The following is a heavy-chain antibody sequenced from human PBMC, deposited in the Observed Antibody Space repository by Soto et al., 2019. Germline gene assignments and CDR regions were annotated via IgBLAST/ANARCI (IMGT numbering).Heavy chain of an antibody. J-gene: IGHJ4*02. CDR1: GFTFSGYA. Sequence: VGSLRLSGAASGFTFSGYAMSWVRQAPGKGLEWVSSISASGDSTYYADFVKGRFTISRDNSKNTLFLQLNILGLDDTAVYFCVEPGAYWTRWGQGTLVTVSS. CDR2: ISASGDST. V-gene: IGHV3-23*01. D-gene: IGHD1-1*01. CDR3: VEPGAYWTR.